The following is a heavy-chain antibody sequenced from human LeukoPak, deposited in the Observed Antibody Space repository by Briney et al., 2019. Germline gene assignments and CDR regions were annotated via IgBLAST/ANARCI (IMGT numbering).Heavy chain of an antibody. J-gene: IGHJ4*02. V-gene: IGHV4-61*02. CDR2: IYTSGST. Sequence: PSETLSLTCTVSGGSISSGSYYWSWIRQPAGKGQEWIGRIYTSGSTNYNPSLKSRVTISVDTSKNQFSLKLSSVTAADTAVYYCARDSALYSSGWLFDYWGQGTLVTVSS. D-gene: IGHD6-19*01. CDR1: GGSISSGSYY. CDR3: ARDSALYSSGWLFDY.